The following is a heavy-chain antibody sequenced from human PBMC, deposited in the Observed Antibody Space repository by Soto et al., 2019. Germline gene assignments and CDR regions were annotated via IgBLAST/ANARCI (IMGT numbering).Heavy chain of an antibody. V-gene: IGHV4-59*01. CDR2: IYYSGST. D-gene: IGHD3-10*01. CDR3: ARVMYYGSGSWYFDY. Sequence: SETLSLTCTVSGGSISSYYWSWIRQPPGKGLEWIGYIYYSGSTNYNPSLKSRVTISVDTSKNQFSLKLSSVTAADTAVYYCARVMYYGSGSWYFDYWGRGTLVTVPS. J-gene: IGHJ4*02. CDR1: GGSISSYY.